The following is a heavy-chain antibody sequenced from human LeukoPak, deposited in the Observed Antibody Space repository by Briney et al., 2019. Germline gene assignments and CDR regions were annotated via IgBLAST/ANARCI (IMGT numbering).Heavy chain of an antibody. CDR1: GFTFSSYA. Sequence: GGSLRLSCAASGFTFSSYAMSWVRQAPGKGLEWVSAISGSGGSTYYADSVKGRFTISRDNSKNTLYLQMNSLRAEDTAVYYCAKPGSIGPPKTCSSTSCYPFDYWGQGTLVTVSS. CDR3: AKPGSIGPPKTCSSTSCYPFDY. J-gene: IGHJ4*02. D-gene: IGHD2-2*01. V-gene: IGHV3-23*01. CDR2: ISGSGGST.